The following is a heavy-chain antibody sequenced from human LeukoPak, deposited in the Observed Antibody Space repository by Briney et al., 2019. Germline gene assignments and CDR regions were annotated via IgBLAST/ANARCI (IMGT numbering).Heavy chain of an antibody. CDR2: IRYDGSNK. Sequence: GGSLRLSCAASGFTFSSYGMHWVRQAPGKGLEWVAFIRYDGSNKYYADSVKGRFTISRDNSKNTLNLQMNSLRAEDTAVYYCAKTYGSGSYYNGNSFDYWGQGTLVTVSS. J-gene: IGHJ4*02. V-gene: IGHV3-30*02. CDR1: GFTFSSYG. CDR3: AKTYGSGSYYNGNSFDY. D-gene: IGHD3-10*01.